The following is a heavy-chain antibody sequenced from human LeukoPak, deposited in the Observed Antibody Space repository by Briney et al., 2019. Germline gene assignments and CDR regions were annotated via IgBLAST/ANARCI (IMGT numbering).Heavy chain of an antibody. D-gene: IGHD2-2*01. V-gene: IGHV3-23*01. CDR1: GFTFSSYA. Sequence: GGSLRLSCAASGFTFSSYAMSWVRQAPGKGLERVSAITGSGGSTYYADSVKGRFTISRDNSKNTLYLQMNSLRAEDTAVYYCAKYACSSTSCPQHYYGMDVWGKGTTVTVSS. CDR3: AKYACSSTSCPQHYYGMDV. J-gene: IGHJ6*04. CDR2: ITGSGGST.